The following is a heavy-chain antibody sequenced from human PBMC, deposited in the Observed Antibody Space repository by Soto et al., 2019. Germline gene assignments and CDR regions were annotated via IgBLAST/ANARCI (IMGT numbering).Heavy chain of an antibody. D-gene: IGHD6-13*01. CDR1: GFSLTTSGVD. J-gene: IGHJ5*02. Sequence: QITLKESGPTLVKPTQTLTLTCTFSGFSLTTSGVDVAWIRQPPGKALEWLALIYWDDDERYSPSLKTRLTITKATSKNQVVRTMTNVDPVDTATYYCAPRVGSRLDHWGQGTLVTVSS. CDR3: APRVGSRLDH. V-gene: IGHV2-5*02. CDR2: IYWDDDE.